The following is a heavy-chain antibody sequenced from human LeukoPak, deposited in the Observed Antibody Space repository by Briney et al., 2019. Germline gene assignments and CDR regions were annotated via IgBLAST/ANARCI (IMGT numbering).Heavy chain of an antibody. V-gene: IGHV3-48*03. Sequence: PGGSLRLSCAASGFTFSSYAMHWIRQAPGKGLEWLSFINSAGDNIYYADSVKGRFTISRDNAKKTLYLEMNSLRMEDTAIYYCATSRVFDYWGQGTLVTVSS. CDR1: GFTFSSYA. CDR2: INSAGDNI. J-gene: IGHJ4*02. CDR3: ATSRVFDY.